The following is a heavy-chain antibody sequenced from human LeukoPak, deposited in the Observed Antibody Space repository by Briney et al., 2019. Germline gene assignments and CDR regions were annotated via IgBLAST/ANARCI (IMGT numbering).Heavy chain of an antibody. CDR2: INHSGST. D-gene: IGHD3-3*01. Sequence: SETLSLTCAVYGGSFSGYYWSWIRQPPGKGLEWIGEINHSGSTNYNPSLKSRVTISVDTSKNQFSLKLSSVTAADTAVHYCARVCLEWLSGGNYYYGMDVWGQGTTVTVSS. J-gene: IGHJ6*02. CDR1: GGSFSGYY. CDR3: ARVCLEWLSGGNYYYGMDV. V-gene: IGHV4-34*01.